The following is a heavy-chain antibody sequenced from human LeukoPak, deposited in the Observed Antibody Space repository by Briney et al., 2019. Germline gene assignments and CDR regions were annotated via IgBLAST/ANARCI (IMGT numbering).Heavy chain of an antibody. D-gene: IGHD3-3*01. V-gene: IGHV3-15*01. CDR1: GSTFTNAW. J-gene: IGHJ6*03. CDR3: TTDFWSGYGSYYDYLYMDV. Sequence: GGSLRLSCVGSGSTFTNAWMSWVRQAPGKGLEWIACIKSKTDGVPTDYAAPVKGSFTISRNDHKITLFLQMNTMKTDDTAVYYCTTDFWSGYGSYYDYLYMDVWGKGTTVTVSS. CDR2: IKSKTDGVPT.